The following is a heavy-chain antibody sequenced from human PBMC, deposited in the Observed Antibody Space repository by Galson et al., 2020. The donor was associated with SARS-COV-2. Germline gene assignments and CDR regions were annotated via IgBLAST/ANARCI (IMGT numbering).Heavy chain of an antibody. Sequence: GGSLRLSCAASGFTFSSYWMHWVRQAPGKGLVWVSRIYSEGSSTSYADSVKGRFTISGDNAKNTLYLQMNSLRAEDTAVYYCARGDMGNDYFDYWGQGTLVTVSA. D-gene: IGHD7-27*01. V-gene: IGHV3-74*01. CDR3: ARGDMGNDYFDY. CDR2: IYSEGSST. J-gene: IGHJ4*02. CDR1: GFTFSSYW.